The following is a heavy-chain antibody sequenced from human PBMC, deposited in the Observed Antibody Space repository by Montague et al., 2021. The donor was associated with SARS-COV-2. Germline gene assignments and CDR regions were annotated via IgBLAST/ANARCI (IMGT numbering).Heavy chain of an antibody. Sequence: SLRLSCVASGFTFSNYWLSWLRQAPGKGLEWVANINQGGTEIHYLDSXNGRFTISRDNAKNSLYLQLNSLRAEDTAVYYCARRNYGGDKYYYYGMDVWGQGTTVTVSS. D-gene: IGHD4-23*01. CDR3: ARRNYGGDKYYYYGMDV. CDR2: INQGGTEI. CDR1: GFTFSNYW. J-gene: IGHJ6*02. V-gene: IGHV3-7*01.